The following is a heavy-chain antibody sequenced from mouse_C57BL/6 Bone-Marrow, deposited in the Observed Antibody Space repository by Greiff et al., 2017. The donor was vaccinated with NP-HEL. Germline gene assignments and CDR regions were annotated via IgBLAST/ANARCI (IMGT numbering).Heavy chain of an antibody. CDR2: IYPRSGNT. Sequence: VQLQQSGAELARPGASVKLSCKASGYTFTSYGISWVKQRTGQGLEWIGEIYPRSGNTYYNEKFKGKATLTADKSSSTAYMELRSLTSEDSAVYFCAKYYGSSPAWFAYWGQGTLVTVSA. D-gene: IGHD1-1*01. CDR3: AKYYGSSPAWFAY. J-gene: IGHJ3*01. V-gene: IGHV1-81*01. CDR1: GYTFTSYG.